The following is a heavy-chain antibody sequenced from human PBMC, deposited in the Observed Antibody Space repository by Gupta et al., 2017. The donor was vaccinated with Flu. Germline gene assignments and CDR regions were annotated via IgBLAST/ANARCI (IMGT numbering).Heavy chain of an antibody. J-gene: IGHJ4*02. V-gene: IGHV3-7*01. D-gene: IGHD6-13*01. Sequence: SLRLSCAASGFTFSSYWMNWVRQAPGKGLEWVADITQDGSAKYYVDSVRGRFTISRDNAKNSLYLQMNSLRAEDTAVYYCARDLLVRGQGTLVTVSS. CDR1: GFTFSSYW. CDR2: ITQDGSAK. CDR3: ARDLLV.